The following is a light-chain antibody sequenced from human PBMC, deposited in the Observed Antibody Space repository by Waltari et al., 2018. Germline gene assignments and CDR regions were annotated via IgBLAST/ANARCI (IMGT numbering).Light chain of an antibody. CDR3: YSKDTDGGSQGK. Sequence: YDLTQPPSVSVSPGQTAAITCSGDGLPHKYTFWYQQKSGQAPVLVMYDDNKRPSGIPGRFSGSSAGTVATLTITGAQVDDEADYYCYSKDTDGGSQGKIGGGTKLTVL. CDR1: GLPHKY. V-gene: IGLV3-10*01. CDR2: DDN. J-gene: IGLJ2*01.